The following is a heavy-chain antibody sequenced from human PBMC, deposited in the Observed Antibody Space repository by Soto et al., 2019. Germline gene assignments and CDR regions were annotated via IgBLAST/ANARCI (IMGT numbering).Heavy chain of an antibody. V-gene: IGHV1-69*13. J-gene: IGHJ5*02. CDR1: GGTFSSYI. CDR3: ARAYASNKYWFDP. CDR2: IIPIFGTA. D-gene: IGHD4-4*01. Sequence: SVKVSCKASGGTFSSYIISWVRQAPGQGLEWMGGIIPIFGTADYAQKFQDRVTITADESTSTAYMELSSLRSEDTAMYYCARAYASNKYWFDPWGQRSLVTVSS.